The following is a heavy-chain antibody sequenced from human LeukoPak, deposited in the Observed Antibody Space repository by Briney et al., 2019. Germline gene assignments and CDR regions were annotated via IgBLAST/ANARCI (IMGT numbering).Heavy chain of an antibody. J-gene: IGHJ6*03. D-gene: IGHD2-15*01. CDR2: MNPNSGNT. CDR3: ERSGVAATRGYYYYYYMDV. Sequence: ASAKVSCKASGYTFTSYDINWVRQATGQGLEWMGWMNPNSGNTGYAQKFQGRVTMTRNTSISTAYMELSSLRSEDTAVYYCERSGVAATRGYYYYYYMDVWGKGTTVTVPS. V-gene: IGHV1-8*01. CDR1: GYTFTSYD.